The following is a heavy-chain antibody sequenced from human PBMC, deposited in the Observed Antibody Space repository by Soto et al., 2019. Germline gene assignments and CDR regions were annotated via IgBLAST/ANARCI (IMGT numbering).Heavy chain of an antibody. Sequence: GGSLRLSCAASGFIFSAYGIHWVRQAPGKGLEWVAIVWNDGINKYYADSVKGRFTISRDNFKNTVDLQMNSLRVEDTAVYYCARLAYSNFLGGLDSWGQGTLVTVSS. J-gene: IGHJ5*01. CDR1: GFIFSAYG. CDR3: ARLAYSNFLGGLDS. V-gene: IGHV3-33*01. CDR2: VWNDGINK. D-gene: IGHD1-26*01.